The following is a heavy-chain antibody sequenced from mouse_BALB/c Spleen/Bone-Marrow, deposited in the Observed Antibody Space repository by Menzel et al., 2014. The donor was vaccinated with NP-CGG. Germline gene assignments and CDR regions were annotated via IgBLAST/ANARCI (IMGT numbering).Heavy chain of an antibody. CDR1: EYEFPSHD. D-gene: IGHD1-1*01. Sequence: EVQLQESGGGLVQPGESLKLSCESNEYEFPSHDMSWLRKTPEKRLELVAAINSDGGSTYYPDTMERLFIISRDNSKKTLYLQMSSLMSEDTAFYYCARHGDYYGSSLFAYWGQGTLVTVSA. CDR3: ARHGDYYGSSLFAY. V-gene: IGHV5-2*01. CDR2: INSDGGST. J-gene: IGHJ3*01.